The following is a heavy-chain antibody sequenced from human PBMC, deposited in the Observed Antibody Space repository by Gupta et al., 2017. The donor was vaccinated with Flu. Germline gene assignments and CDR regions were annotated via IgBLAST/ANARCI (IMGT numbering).Heavy chain of an antibody. Sequence: EVQMVESGGGLVKPGGSLRLSCTASGFTFSTYSMNGVRQAPGRGLEWVSSINRNSRLIDYADSVKGRFTISKDNAKNSMFLQMNSLRAEDTAVYYCANWGSRVDYGGQGTLVTVSS. V-gene: IGHV3-21*01. CDR1: GFTFSTYS. D-gene: IGHD3-16*01. CDR3: ANWGSRVDY. J-gene: IGHJ4*02. CDR2: INRNSRLI.